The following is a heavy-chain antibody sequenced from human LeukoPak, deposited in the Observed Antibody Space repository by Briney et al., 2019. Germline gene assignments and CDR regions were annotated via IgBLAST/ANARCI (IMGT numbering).Heavy chain of an antibody. Sequence: GASVKVSCKASGGTFSSYAISWVRQAPGQGLEWMGRIIPILGIANYAQKFQGRVTITADKSTSTAYMELSSLRSEDTAVYYCARTRRNIVVVPAAHGEAFDIWGQGTMVTVSS. CDR3: ARTRRNIVVVPAAHGEAFDI. V-gene: IGHV1-69*04. D-gene: IGHD2-2*01. CDR1: GGTFSSYA. CDR2: IIPILGIA. J-gene: IGHJ3*02.